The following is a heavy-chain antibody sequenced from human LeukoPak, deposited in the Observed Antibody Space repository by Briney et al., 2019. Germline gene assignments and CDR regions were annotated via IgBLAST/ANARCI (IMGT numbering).Heavy chain of an antibody. D-gene: IGHD6-13*01. CDR1: GYTFTGYY. J-gene: IGHJ4*02. V-gene: IGHV1-2*02. CDR2: INPNSGGT. CDR3: AREAYSSRYYFDY. Sequence: ASVKVSCKASGYTFTGYYMHWVRQAPGRGLEWMGWINPNSGGTNYAQKFQSRVTMTRDTSISTAYMELSRLRSDDTAVYYCAREAYSSRYYFDYWGQGTLVTVSS.